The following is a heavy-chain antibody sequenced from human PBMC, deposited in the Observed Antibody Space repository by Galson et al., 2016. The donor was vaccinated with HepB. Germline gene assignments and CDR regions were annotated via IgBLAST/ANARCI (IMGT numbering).Heavy chain of an antibody. CDR3: AREPLGIPAANTWFDP. CDR1: GGTFIRDA. CDR2: VNPNSRNT. J-gene: IGHJ5*02. D-gene: IGHD2-2*01. Sequence: SVKVSCKASGGTFIRDAISWVRQAPGQGLEWMGWVNPNSRNTGYAQKFQGRVTMTMDTSISTAYMELSSLRSDDTAVYYCAREPLGIPAANTWFDPWGQGTLVTVSS. V-gene: IGHV1-8*01.